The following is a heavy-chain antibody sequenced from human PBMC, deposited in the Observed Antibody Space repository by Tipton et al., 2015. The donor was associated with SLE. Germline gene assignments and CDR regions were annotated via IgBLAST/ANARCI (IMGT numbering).Heavy chain of an antibody. J-gene: IGHJ4*02. D-gene: IGHD1-14*01. CDR2: ISQDGSET. CDR3: AGGAGWSHDY. CDR1: GFTFSSFW. Sequence: SLRLSCAGLGFTFSSFWINWVRQAPGKGLEWVAIISQDGSETHYVDSLEGRFSISRDNDKKSVFLEVQRLTVEDTAVYYCAGGAGWSHDYWGQGTLVTVSS. V-gene: IGHV3-7*01.